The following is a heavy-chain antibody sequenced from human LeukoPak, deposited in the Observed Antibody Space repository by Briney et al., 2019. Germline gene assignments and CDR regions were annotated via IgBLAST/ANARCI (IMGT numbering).Heavy chain of an antibody. J-gene: IGHJ4*02. CDR2: VSWNSGSI. CDR1: GFTFDDYA. CDR3: AKDKSRYSSSWQFDY. Sequence: GGSLRLSCAASGFTFDDYAMHWVRQAPGKGLEWVSGVSWNSGSIGYADSVKGRFTISRDNAKNSLYLQMNSLRAEDTALYYCAKDKSRYSSSWQFDYWGQGTLVTVSS. V-gene: IGHV3-9*01. D-gene: IGHD6-13*01.